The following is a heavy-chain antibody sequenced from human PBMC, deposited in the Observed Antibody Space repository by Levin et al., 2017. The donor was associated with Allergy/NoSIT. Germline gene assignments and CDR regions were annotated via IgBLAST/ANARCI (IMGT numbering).Heavy chain of an antibody. CDR2: ISYDGSGK. V-gene: IGHV3-30*18. CDR3: AKSVSPAYTTGWLGYGGHY. Sequence: GGSLRLSCTASGFTFSSYAMQCVRQAPGKGLEWVAIISYDGSGKFYADSVKGRFTISRDNSKNTLYLQINNVGADDTAVYYCAKSVSPAYTTGWLGYGGHYWGQGTLVTVSS. CDR1: GFTFSSYA. D-gene: IGHD6-19*01. J-gene: IGHJ4*02.